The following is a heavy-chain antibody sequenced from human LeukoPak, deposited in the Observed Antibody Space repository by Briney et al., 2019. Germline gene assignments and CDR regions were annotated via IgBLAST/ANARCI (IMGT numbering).Heavy chain of an antibody. V-gene: IGHV3-30*18. Sequence: PGGSLRLSCAASGFTFSSYGMHWVRQAPGKGLEWVAVISYDGCNKYYADSVKGRFTISRDNSKNTLYLQMNSLRAEDTAVYYCAKASTGRTAPYYYYYGMDVWGQGTTVTVSS. D-gene: IGHD3-10*01. CDR2: ISYDGCNK. CDR3: AKASTGRTAPYYYYYGMDV. J-gene: IGHJ6*02. CDR1: GFTFSSYG.